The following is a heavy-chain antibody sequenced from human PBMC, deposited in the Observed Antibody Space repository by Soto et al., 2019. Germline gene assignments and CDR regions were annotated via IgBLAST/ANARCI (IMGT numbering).Heavy chain of an antibody. CDR2: ISYDGSNK. V-gene: IGHV3-30*18. Sequence: GGSLRLSCAASGFTFRSYGMHWVRQAPGKGLEWVAVISYDGSNKYYADSVKGRFTISRDNSKNTLYLQMNSLRAEDTAVYYCAKLLSPYLKNPVFDYWGQGTLVTVSS. J-gene: IGHJ4*02. CDR3: AKLLSPYLKNPVFDY. D-gene: IGHD1-26*01. CDR1: GFTFRSYG.